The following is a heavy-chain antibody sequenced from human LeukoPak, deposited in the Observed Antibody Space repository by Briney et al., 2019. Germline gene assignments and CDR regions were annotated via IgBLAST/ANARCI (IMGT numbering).Heavy chain of an antibody. CDR3: AKGLRDDFWSED. D-gene: IGHD3-3*01. Sequence: GGSLRLSCAASGFTFSSYAVSWVRQTPGKGLEWVSAISGSGGSTYYADSVKGRFTISRDNSKNTLYLQMNSLRAEDTAVYYCAKGLRDDFWSEDWGQGTLVTVSS. V-gene: IGHV3-23*01. CDR2: ISGSGGST. CDR1: GFTFSSYA. J-gene: IGHJ4*02.